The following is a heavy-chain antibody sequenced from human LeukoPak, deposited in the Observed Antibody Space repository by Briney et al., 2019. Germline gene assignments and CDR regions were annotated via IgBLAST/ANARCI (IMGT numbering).Heavy chain of an antibody. V-gene: IGHV3-48*01. J-gene: IGHJ6*02. CDR3: ASRYQGDNYGMVV. Sequence: GGSLRLSCSGSGFIFSSYSMNGVRQAPGQGPEWIAYITGRSNTIYYAESVKGRSTISRDNGKNSLYLQMNNLTAEDTAVYYCASRYQGDNYGMVVWGQGTTVTVSS. CDR2: ITGRSNTI. CDR1: GFIFSSYS. D-gene: IGHD2-2*01.